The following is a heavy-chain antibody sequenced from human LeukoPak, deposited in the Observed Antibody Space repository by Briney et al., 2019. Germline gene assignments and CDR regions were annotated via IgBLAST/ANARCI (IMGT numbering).Heavy chain of an antibody. CDR1: GYTFTGYY. Sequence: ASVKVSCTASGYTFTGYYMHWVRQAPGQGLEWMGRINPNSGGTNYAQKFQGRVTMTRDTSISTAYMELSRLRSDDTAVYYCARVSGSGGAFDYWGQGTLVTVSS. J-gene: IGHJ4*02. D-gene: IGHD6-19*01. V-gene: IGHV1-2*06. CDR3: ARVSGSGGAFDY. CDR2: INPNSGGT.